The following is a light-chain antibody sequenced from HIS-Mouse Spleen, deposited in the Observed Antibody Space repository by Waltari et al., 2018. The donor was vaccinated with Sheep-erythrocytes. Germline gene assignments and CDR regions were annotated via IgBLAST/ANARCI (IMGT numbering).Light chain of an antibody. CDR2: EGS. Sequence: QSALTQPASVSGSPGQAITISCTGTSSDVRRYNLVPWYQQHPGKAPKPMIYEGSKRPSGVSNRFSGSKSGNTASLTISGLQAEDEADYYCCSYAGSSTLVFGGGTKLTVL. V-gene: IGLV2-23*01. J-gene: IGLJ2*01. CDR1: SSDVRRYNL. CDR3: CSYAGSSTLV.